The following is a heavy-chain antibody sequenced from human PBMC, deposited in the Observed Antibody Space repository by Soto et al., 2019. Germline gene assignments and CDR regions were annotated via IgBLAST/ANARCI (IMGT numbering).Heavy chain of an antibody. CDR1: GFTFSSYG. V-gene: IGHV3-30*18. J-gene: IGHJ4*02. Sequence: QVQLVESGGGVVQPGRSLRLSCAASGFTFSSYGMHWVRQAPGKGLEWVAVISYDGSNKYYADSVKGRFTISRDNSKNTLYLPMNSLRAEDTAVYYCAKASSSWGTFDYWGQGTLVTVSS. CDR2: ISYDGSNK. CDR3: AKASSSWGTFDY. D-gene: IGHD6-13*01.